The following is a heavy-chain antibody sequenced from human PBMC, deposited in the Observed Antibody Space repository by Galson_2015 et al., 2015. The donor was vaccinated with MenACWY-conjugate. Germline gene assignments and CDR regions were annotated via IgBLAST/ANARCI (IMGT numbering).Heavy chain of an antibody. V-gene: IGHV1-2*06. J-gene: IGHJ4*02. CDR3: AREDMIRGSGYDFDF. CDR1: GYTFTTYY. CDR2: IEPGSGGT. Sequence: SVKVSCKASGYTFTTYYMHWMRQAPGQGLEWMGRIEPGSGGTDFAQKFQGRVTMTRDTSISTAYMECSRLRSDDTAVYYCAREDMIRGSGYDFDFWGQGTLVTVSP. D-gene: IGHD5-12*01.